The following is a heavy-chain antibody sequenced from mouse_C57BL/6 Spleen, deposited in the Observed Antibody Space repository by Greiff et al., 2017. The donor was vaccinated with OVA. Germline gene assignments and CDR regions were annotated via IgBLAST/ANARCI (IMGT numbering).Heavy chain of an antibody. V-gene: IGHV1-80*01. Sequence: QVQLKESGAELVKPGASVKISCKASGYAFSSYWMNWVKQRPGKGLEWIGQIYPGDGDTNYNGKFKGKATLTADKSSSTAYMQLSSLTSEDSAVYFCAREEDYYSNGYAMDYWGQGTSVTVSS. D-gene: IGHD2-5*01. CDR2: IYPGDGDT. CDR3: AREEDYYSNGYAMDY. J-gene: IGHJ4*01. CDR1: GYAFSSYW.